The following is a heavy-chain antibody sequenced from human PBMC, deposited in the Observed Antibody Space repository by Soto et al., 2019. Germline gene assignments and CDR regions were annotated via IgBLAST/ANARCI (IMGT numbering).Heavy chain of an antibody. CDR1: GFTVSSNY. Sequence: GSLKPSRAASGFTVSSNYMSLVRQAPRKGPELGSVIYKGCSTYYSDSVKGRFIISRHNSKNTLYLQMNSLRAEDTAVYYCARGYDILTGYYPFDYWGQGTLVTVSS. CDR2: IYKGCST. J-gene: IGHJ4*02. V-gene: IGHV3-53*04. CDR3: ARGYDILTGYYPFDY. D-gene: IGHD3-9*01.